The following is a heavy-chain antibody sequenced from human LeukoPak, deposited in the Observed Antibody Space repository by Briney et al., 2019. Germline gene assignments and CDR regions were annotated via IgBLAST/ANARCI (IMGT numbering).Heavy chain of an antibody. CDR1: GGTFSSYA. CDR2: IIPLFGTT. J-gene: IGHJ6*03. Sequence: SVKVSCKASGGTFSSYAISWVRQAPGQGLEWMGGIIPLFGTTNYAQNFQGRVTITADKSTSTAYMELNSLRSEDTAVYYCARGRYSFGPYYYMDVWGKGTTVTISS. CDR3: ARGRYSFGPYYYMDV. V-gene: IGHV1-69*06. D-gene: IGHD5-18*01.